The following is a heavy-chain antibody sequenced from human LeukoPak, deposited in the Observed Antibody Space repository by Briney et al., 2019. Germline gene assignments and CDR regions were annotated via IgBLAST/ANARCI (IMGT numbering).Heavy chain of an antibody. V-gene: IGHV4-39*01. CDR2: IYYSGST. CDR1: GGSISSSSYY. J-gene: IGHJ4*02. Sequence: NPSETLSLTCTVSGGSISSSSYYWGWIRQPPGKGLEWIGTIYYSGSTYYNPSLKSRVTISVDTSKNQFSLKLSSVTAADTAVYYCARLGAGDSSGYYLGLYYFDYWGQGTLVTVSS. D-gene: IGHD3-22*01. CDR3: ARLGAGDSSGYYLGLYYFDY.